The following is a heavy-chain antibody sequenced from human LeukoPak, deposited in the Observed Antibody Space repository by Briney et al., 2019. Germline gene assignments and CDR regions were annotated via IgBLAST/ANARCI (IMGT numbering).Heavy chain of an antibody. CDR3: VKVYYGSGSYYSLFDY. J-gene: IGHJ4*02. V-gene: IGHV3-64D*06. D-gene: IGHD3-10*01. CDR1: GFSFSSDA. Sequence: GGSLRLSCSASGFSFSSDAMHWGRQAPGGGLGYVSAISSKGGSTYYADSVKGSVTISRHNSKNRLYLQMSSLRAEDTAGYYCVKVYYGSGSYYSLFDYWGQGTLVTASS. CDR2: ISSKGGST.